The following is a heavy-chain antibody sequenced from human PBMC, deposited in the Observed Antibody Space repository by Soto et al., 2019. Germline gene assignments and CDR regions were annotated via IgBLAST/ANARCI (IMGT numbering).Heavy chain of an antibody. V-gene: IGHV3-23*01. CDR2: ISGSGGST. J-gene: IGHJ4*02. D-gene: IGHD3-10*01. Sequence: GGSLRLSCAASGFTFSSYAMSWVRQAPGKGLEWVSAISGSGGSTYYADSVKGRFTISRDNSKNTLYLQMNSRRAEDTAVYYCAKASGWFGESEYWGQGTLVTVSS. CDR3: AKASGWFGESEY. CDR1: GFTFSSYA.